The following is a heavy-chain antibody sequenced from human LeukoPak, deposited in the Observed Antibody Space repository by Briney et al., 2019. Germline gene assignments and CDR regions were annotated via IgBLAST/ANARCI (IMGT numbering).Heavy chain of an antibody. CDR2: IIPIFGTA. CDR1: GGTFSSYA. CDR3: ARGRDSSSWTYYYYMDV. J-gene: IGHJ6*03. Sequence: ASVKVSCKASGGTFSSYAISWVRQAPGQGLEWMGGIIPIFGTANYAQKFQGRVTITADKSTSTAYMELSSLRSEDTAVYYCARGRDSSSWTYYYYMDVWGKGTTVTVSS. D-gene: IGHD6-13*01. V-gene: IGHV1-69*06.